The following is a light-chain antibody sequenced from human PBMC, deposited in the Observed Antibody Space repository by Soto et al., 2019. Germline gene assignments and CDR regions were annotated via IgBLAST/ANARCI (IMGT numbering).Light chain of an antibody. CDR3: MQALQTPFT. CDR2: LGS. J-gene: IGKJ3*01. V-gene: IGKV2-28*01. CDR1: QSLLHSNGXNY. Sequence: DIVMTQSPLSLPVTPGEPASISCRSSQSLLHSNGXNYLDWYLQKPGQSPQLLIYLGSNRASGVPDRFSGSGSGTDFTLKISRVEAEDVGVYYCMQALQTPFTFGPGTKVDIK.